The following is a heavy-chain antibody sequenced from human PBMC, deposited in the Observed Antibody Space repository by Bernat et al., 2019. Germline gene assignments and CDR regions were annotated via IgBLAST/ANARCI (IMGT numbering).Heavy chain of an antibody. J-gene: IGHJ5*02. D-gene: IGHD6-13*01. V-gene: IGHV4-31*03. CDR3: AREAAAGRNWFDP. CDR1: GGSISSGGYY. CDR2: IYYSGST. Sequence: QVQLQESGPGLVKPSQTLSLTCTVSGGSISSGGYYWSWIRQHPGKGLEWIGYIYYSGSTYYNLSLKSRVTISVDTSKNQFSLKLSSVTAADTAVYYCAREAAAGRNWFDPWGQGTLVTVSS.